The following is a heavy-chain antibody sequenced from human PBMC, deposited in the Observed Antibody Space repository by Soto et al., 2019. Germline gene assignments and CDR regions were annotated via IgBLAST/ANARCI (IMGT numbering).Heavy chain of an antibody. CDR2: ISGSGGST. J-gene: IGHJ4*02. D-gene: IGHD3-10*02. V-gene: IGHV3-23*01. CDR3: ANHFLGSGTYIY. Sequence: GGSLRLSCEVSGFTFSSYAMSWVRQAPGKGLEWVSDISGSGGSTYYADSVKGRFTISRDNSKNTLYLQMNSLRAEDTAVYYCANHFLGSGTYIYWGQGTLVTVSS. CDR1: GFTFSSYA.